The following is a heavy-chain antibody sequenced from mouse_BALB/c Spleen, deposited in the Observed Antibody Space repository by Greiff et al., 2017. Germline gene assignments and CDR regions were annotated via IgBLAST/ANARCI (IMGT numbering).Heavy chain of an antibody. J-gene: IGHJ4*01. Sequence: EVQLVESGGGLVKPGGSLKLSCAASGFTFSSYAMSWVRQSPEKRLEWVAEISSGGSYTYYPDTVTGRFTISRDNAKNTLYLEMSSLRSEDTAMYYCARGSLTYAMDYWGQGTSVTVSS. D-gene: IGHD4-1*01. V-gene: IGHV5-9-4*01. CDR1: GFTFSSYA. CDR2: ISSGGSYT. CDR3: ARGSLTYAMDY.